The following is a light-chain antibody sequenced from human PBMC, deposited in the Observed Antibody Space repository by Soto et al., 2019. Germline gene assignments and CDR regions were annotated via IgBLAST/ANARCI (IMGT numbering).Light chain of an antibody. CDR3: QQYGSSPPT. CDR1: QSVSSSY. Sequence: EIVLPQSPGTLSLSPGESATLSCRASQSVSSSYLAWYQQKPGQAPRLLIYGASSRATGIPDRFSGSGSGTDFTLTISRLEPEDFAVYYCQQYGSSPPTFGQGTRLEIK. CDR2: GAS. V-gene: IGKV3-20*01. J-gene: IGKJ5*01.